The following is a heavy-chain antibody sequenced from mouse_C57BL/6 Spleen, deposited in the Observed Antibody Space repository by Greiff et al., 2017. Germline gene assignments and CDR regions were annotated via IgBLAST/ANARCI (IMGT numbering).Heavy chain of an antibody. CDR2: IRSKSSNYAT. D-gene: IGHD1-1*01. Sequence: EVQGVESGGGLVQPKGSLKLSCAASGFTFNTYAMHWVRQAPGKGLEWVARIRSKSSNYATYYADSVKDRFTISRDDSQSMLYLQMNNLKTEDTAMYYCVRESTTVVARYFDYWGQGTTLTVSS. CDR3: VRESTTVVARYFDY. V-gene: IGHV10-3*01. J-gene: IGHJ2*01. CDR1: GFTFNTYA.